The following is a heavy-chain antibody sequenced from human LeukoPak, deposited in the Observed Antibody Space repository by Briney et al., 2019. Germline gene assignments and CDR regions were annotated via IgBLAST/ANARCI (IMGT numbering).Heavy chain of an antibody. D-gene: IGHD6-13*01. Sequence: GGSLRLSCAASGFTFSSYWMYWVRQAPGKGLVWFSRSNSDGTSTTYADSVKGRFTISRDNAKNTLYLQMNSLRAEDTAVYYCARVGYSNIWYVDYWGQGTLVTVSS. J-gene: IGHJ4*02. CDR1: GFTFSSYW. CDR3: ARVGYSNIWYVDY. V-gene: IGHV3-74*01. CDR2: SNSDGTST.